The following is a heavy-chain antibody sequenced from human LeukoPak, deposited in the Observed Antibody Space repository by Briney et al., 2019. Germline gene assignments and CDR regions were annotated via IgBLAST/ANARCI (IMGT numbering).Heavy chain of an antibody. CDR2: IYYSGST. V-gene: IGHV4-30-4*08. Sequence: SETLSLTCTVSGGSISSYYWSWIRQPPGKGLEWIGYIYYSGSTYYNPSLKSRVTISVDTSKNQFSLKLSSVTAADTAVYYCARGHGVDYDFWSGPGSYFDYWGQGTLVTVSS. CDR3: ARGHGVDYDFWSGPGSYFDY. CDR1: GGSISSYY. D-gene: IGHD3-3*01. J-gene: IGHJ4*02.